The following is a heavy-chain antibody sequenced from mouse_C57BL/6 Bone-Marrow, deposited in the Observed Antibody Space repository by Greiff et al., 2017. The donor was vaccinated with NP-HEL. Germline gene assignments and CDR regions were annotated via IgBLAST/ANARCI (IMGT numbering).Heavy chain of an antibody. CDR1: GYTFTSYW. V-gene: IGHV1-59*01. CDR2: IDPSDSYT. Sequence: QVQLQQPGAELVRPGTSVKLSCKASGYTFTSYWMHWVKQRPGQGLEWIGVIDPSDSYTNYNQKFKGKATLTVDTSSSTAYMQLSSPTSEDSAVYYCARLYYYGSSSLYAMDYWGQGTSVTVSS. D-gene: IGHD1-1*01. CDR3: ARLYYYGSSSLYAMDY. J-gene: IGHJ4*01.